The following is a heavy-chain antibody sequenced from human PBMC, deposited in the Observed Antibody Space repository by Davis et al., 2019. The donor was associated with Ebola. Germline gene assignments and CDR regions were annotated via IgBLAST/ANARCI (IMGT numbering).Heavy chain of an antibody. V-gene: IGHV1-2*02. CDR1: GYTFTGYY. CDR3: ARDRIIYDSSGYYSYYYYGMDV. D-gene: IGHD3-22*01. CDR2: INPNSGGT. J-gene: IGHJ6*02. Sequence: ASVKVSCKASGYTFTGYYMHWVRQAPGQGLEWMGWINPNSGGTNYAQKFQGRVTMTRDTSISTAYMELSRLRSDDTAVYYCARDRIIYDSSGYYSYYYYGMDVWGQGTTVTVSS.